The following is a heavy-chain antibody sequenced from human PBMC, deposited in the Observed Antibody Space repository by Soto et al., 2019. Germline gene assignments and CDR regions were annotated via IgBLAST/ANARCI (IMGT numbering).Heavy chain of an antibody. J-gene: IGHJ5*02. V-gene: IGHV4-31*03. CDR2: IYYSGST. CDR1: GGSISSGGYY. D-gene: IGHD2-2*01. Sequence: PSETLSLTCTVSGGSISSGGYYWSWIRQHPGKGLEWIGYIYYSGSTYYNPSLKSRVTISVDTSKNQFSLKLSSVTAADTAVYYCAREGGTDIVVVPAAIAPGVFAPWGQGTLVTVSS. CDR3: AREGGTDIVVVPAAIAPGVFAP.